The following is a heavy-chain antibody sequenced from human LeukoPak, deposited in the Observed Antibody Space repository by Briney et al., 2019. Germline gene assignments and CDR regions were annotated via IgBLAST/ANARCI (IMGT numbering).Heavy chain of an antibody. D-gene: IGHD6-19*01. J-gene: IGHJ3*02. CDR2: IYPGDSDT. CDR1: GYSFTSYW. CDR3: ARHGLWLAHGGAFDI. Sequence: GESLKISCKGSGYSFTSYWIGWVRQMPGKGLEWMGIIYPGDSDTRYSPSFQGQVTISADKSISTAYLQWSSLKASDTAMYHCARHGLWLAHGGAFDIWGQGTMVTVSS. V-gene: IGHV5-51*01.